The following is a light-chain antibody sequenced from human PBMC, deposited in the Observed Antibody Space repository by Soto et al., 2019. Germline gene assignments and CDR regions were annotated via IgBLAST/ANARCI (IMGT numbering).Light chain of an antibody. CDR2: GPS. CDR3: QQYCNPPIT. V-gene: IGKV3-20*01. CDR1: QSVGSTY. Sequence: EIVLTQSPGTLSLSPGERATLSCRASQSVGSTYLAWYQQKPGQAPRLLIAGPSTTATAIPVRFSGSGSGIAFTLTILRSQAEAFSVYYRQQYCNPPITFGQGTRLEIK. J-gene: IGKJ5*01.